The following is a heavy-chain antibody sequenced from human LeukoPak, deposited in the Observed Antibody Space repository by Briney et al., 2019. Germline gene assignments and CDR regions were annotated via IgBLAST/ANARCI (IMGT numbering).Heavy chain of an antibody. CDR1: GGSVSTYY. V-gene: IGHV4-59*08. CDR2: IYYSGST. Sequence: SETLSLTCTVSGGSVSTYYWNWIRQPPGKGLEWIGYIYYSGSTNYNPSLKSRLTISVDTSKNQFSLKLSSVTAADTAVYYCASESSSSYYDILTGYRTRFDYWGQGTLVTVSS. CDR3: ASESSSSYYDILTGYRTRFDY. D-gene: IGHD3-9*01. J-gene: IGHJ4*02.